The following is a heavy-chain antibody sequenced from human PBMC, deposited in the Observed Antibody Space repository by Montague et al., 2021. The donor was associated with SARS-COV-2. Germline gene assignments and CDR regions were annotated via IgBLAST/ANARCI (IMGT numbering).Heavy chain of an antibody. CDR2: IYHSGST. Sequence: SETLSLTCAVYGGSFSGYYWSWIRQPPGKGLEWIGEIYHSGSTNYNPSPKSRVTISVDTSKNQFSLRLSSVTAADTAVYYCARDRGVQYQLQMPFYFDYWGQGTLVTVSS. D-gene: IGHD2-2*01. V-gene: IGHV4-34*01. CDR3: ARDRGVQYQLQMPFYFDY. CDR1: GGSFSGYY. J-gene: IGHJ4*02.